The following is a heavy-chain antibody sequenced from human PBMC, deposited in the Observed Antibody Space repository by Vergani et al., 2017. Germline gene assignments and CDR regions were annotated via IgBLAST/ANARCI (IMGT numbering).Heavy chain of an antibody. CDR1: GYTFSDYY. V-gene: IGHV1-2*02. CDR2: SNPNGDAT. Sequence: QVQLIQSGAEVKKPGDSVRVSCKASGYTFSDYYLHWVRQAPEQGLEWIGWSNPNGDATHYAQNFRGRVTLTRDTSSTTAYMDLASLTSDDTAIYYCARDHPGPTTLDYWGQGSLVTVSS. CDR3: ARDHPGPTTLDY. D-gene: IGHD1-26*01. J-gene: IGHJ4*02.